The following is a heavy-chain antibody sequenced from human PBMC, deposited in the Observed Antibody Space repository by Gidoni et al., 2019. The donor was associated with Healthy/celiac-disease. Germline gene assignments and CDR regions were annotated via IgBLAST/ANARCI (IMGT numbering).Heavy chain of an antibody. CDR1: GFTFSSYG. J-gene: IGHJ5*02. Sequence: QVQLVESGGGVVQPGRSLRLSCAASGFTFSSYGMHWVRQAPGKGLEWVAVIWYDGSNKYYADSVKGRFTISRDNSKNTLYLQMNSLRAEDTAVYYCAREEGYSGYPFDPWGQGTLVTVSS. CDR3: AREEGYSGYPFDP. CDR2: IWYDGSNK. V-gene: IGHV3-33*01. D-gene: IGHD5-12*01.